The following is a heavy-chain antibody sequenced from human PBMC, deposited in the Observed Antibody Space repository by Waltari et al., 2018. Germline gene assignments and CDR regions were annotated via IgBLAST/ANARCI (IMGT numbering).Heavy chain of an antibody. D-gene: IGHD3-10*01. J-gene: IGHJ6*03. Sequence: QVQLQESGPGLVKPSQTLSLTCSVSGDPISRGCYHWSWIRQPAGRGLEWIGRFYVDRTTAYNPSLSSRVTISLDTSRNRFSLELTSVTAADTAIYYCARYYPSGKDYIDVWGKGTTVSVSS. CDR3: ARYYPSGKDYIDV. CDR2: FYVDRTT. CDR1: GDPISRGCYH. V-gene: IGHV4-61*02.